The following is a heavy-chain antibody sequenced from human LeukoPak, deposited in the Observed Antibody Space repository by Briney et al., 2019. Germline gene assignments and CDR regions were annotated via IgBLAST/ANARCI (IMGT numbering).Heavy chain of an antibody. D-gene: IGHD3-10*01. CDR2: ISYDGSNK. CDR3: ARANDLWFGELGWYYFDY. J-gene: IGHJ4*02. Sequence: GGSLRLSCAASGFTFSSYAMHWVRQAPGKGLEWVAVISYDGSNKYYADSVKGRFTISRDNAKNSLYLQMNSLRAEDTAVYYCARANDLWFGELGWYYFDYWGQGTLVTVSS. V-gene: IGHV3-30-3*01. CDR1: GFTFSSYA.